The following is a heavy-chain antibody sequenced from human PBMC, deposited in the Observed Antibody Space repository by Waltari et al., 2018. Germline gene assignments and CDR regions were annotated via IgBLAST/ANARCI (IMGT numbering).Heavy chain of an antibody. D-gene: IGHD1-26*01. V-gene: IGHV4-61*01. J-gene: IGHJ4*02. Sequence: QVQLQESGPGLVKPSETLSLTCTVSGGSVSSGSYYWSWIRQPPGKGLEWIGYIYYSGSTNYNPSLKSRVTISVDTSKNQFSLKLSSVTAADTAVYYCARAKGVGATSVFFGPLVAYFDYWGQGTLVTVSS. CDR1: GGSVSSGSYY. CDR2: IYYSGST. CDR3: ARAKGVGATSVFFGPLVAYFDY.